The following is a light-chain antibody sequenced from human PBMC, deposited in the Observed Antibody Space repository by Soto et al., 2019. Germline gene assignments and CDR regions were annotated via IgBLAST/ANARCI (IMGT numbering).Light chain of an antibody. Sequence: EIVLTQSPGTLSLSPGERATLSCRASQSVSSSYLAWYQQKPGQAPRLIIYGASIRATGIPDRFSGSESETDFTLTISRLEPEDFALYYCQQYSSSTLTFGGGTKVDIK. CDR3: QQYSSSTLT. V-gene: IGKV3-20*01. CDR2: GAS. J-gene: IGKJ4*01. CDR1: QSVSSSY.